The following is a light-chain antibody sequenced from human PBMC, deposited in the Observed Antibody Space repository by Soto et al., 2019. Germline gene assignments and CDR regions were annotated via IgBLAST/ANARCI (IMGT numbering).Light chain of an antibody. CDR2: GAS. J-gene: IGKJ3*01. V-gene: IGKV3-20*01. CDR1: QSVSSSY. CDR3: QHDGSSAL. Sequence: EIVLTQSPGTLSLSPGERATLSCRASQSVSSSYLAWYQQKPGQAPSLLLYGASSRPTGIPDRFGGSGSGTDFTLTTSRLDHEDFAGYYCQHDGSSALFGPGTKVDIK.